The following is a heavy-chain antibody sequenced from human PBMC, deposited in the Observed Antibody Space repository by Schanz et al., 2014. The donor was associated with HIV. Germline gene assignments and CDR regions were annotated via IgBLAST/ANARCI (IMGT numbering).Heavy chain of an antibody. CDR2: SSHDGSVK. J-gene: IGHJ6*02. V-gene: IGHV3-30*03. D-gene: IGHD6-6*01. CDR3: ASTIYPYSSSSDYYYGMDV. Sequence: QVQLVESGGGVVQPGRSLRLSCAGSGLTFSSYGMHWVRQAPGKGLEWVAVSSHDGSVKFYGDSVKGRFTISRDNSKKTLYLQMNSLRAEDTAVYYCASTIYPYSSSSDYYYGMDVWGQGTTVSVS. CDR1: GLTFSSYG.